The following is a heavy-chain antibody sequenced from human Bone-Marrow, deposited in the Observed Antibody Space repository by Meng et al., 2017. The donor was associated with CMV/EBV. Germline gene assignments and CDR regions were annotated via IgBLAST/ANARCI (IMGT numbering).Heavy chain of an antibody. CDR1: GYTFTSYG. CDR2: ISAYNGNT. V-gene: IGHV1-18*01. Sequence: ASVKVSCKASGYTFTSYGISWVRQAPGQGLEWMGWISAYNGNTNYAQKLRARVTMTTDTSTSTAYMELRSLRSDDTAVYYCARDWECLARSDVFDIWGQGTMVTVSS. J-gene: IGHJ3*02. CDR3: ARDWECLARSDVFDI. D-gene: IGHD5/OR15-5a*01.